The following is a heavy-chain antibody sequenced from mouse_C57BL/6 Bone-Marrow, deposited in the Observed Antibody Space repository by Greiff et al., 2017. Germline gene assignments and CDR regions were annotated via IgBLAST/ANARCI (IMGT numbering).Heavy chain of an antibody. CDR3: ARGVYCNHRHWYVGG. CDR2: IYPGGGYT. CDR1: GYTFTNYW. Sequence: QVQLQQSGAELVRPGTSVKMSCKASGYTFTNYWIGWAKQRPGHGLEWIGDIYPGGGYTNYNEKFKGKATLTADTSSSTAYMQLSSLTSEDSAIYYCARGVYCNHRHWYVGGWGTGATVTVSS. D-gene: IGHD1-1*01. V-gene: IGHV1-63*01. J-gene: IGHJ1*03.